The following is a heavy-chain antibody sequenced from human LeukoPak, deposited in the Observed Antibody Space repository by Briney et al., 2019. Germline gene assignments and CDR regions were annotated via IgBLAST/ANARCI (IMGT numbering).Heavy chain of an antibody. V-gene: IGHV3-23*01. D-gene: IGHD5-18*01. CDR1: GFTFSSYG. Sequence: GGTLRLSCAASGFTFSSYGMSWVRQAPGKGLEWVSAISGSGGSTYYADSVKGRFTISRDNSKNTLYLQMNSLIPEDTAVYYCARQYISGQWYFDYWGQGTLVTVSS. CDR2: ISGSGGST. CDR3: ARQYISGQWYFDY. J-gene: IGHJ4*02.